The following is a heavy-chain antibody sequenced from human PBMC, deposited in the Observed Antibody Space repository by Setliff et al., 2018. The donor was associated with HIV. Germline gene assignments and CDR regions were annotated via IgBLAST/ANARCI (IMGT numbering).Heavy chain of an antibody. V-gene: IGHV4-30-4*08. CDR2: IYYSGST. CDR3: ARELWFGELFRGFDP. D-gene: IGHD3-10*01. J-gene: IGHJ5*02. CDR1: GDSISSGDYY. Sequence: SETLSLTCTVSGDSISSGDYYWSWIRQPPGKGLEWIGYIYYSGSTYYNPSLKSRVTISVDTSKNQFSLKLSSVTAADTAVYYCARELWFGELFRGFDPWGQGTLVTVSS.